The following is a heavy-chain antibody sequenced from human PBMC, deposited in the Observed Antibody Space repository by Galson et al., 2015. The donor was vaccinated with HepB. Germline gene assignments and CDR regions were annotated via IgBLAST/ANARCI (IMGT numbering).Heavy chain of an antibody. V-gene: IGHV3-21*01. CDR2: ISSSSSYI. CDR1: GFTFRSYS. J-gene: IGHJ6*02. D-gene: IGHD2-15*01. Sequence: TLRLSCAASGFTFRSYSMNGVRQAPGEGLEWVSSISSSSSYIYYADSVKGRFTISRDNAKNSLCLQMNSLRAEDTAVYYCARDLRGGGGSPLPYGMDVWGQGTTVTVSS. CDR3: ARDLRGGGGSPLPYGMDV.